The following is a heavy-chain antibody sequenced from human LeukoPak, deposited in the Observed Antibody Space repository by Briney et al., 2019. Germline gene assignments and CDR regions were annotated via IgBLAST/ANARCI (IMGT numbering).Heavy chain of an antibody. J-gene: IGHJ4*02. CDR2: IYYSGTT. V-gene: IGHV4-4*02. CDR1: GGSISRSNW. Sequence: SGTLSLTCAVSGGSISRSNWWSWVRQPPGKGLEWIGSIYYSGTTYYNPSLKSRVTISVDTSKDHFSLKLSSMTAADTAVYYCARHVFHSSSSYYEFFDYWGQGTLVTVSS. D-gene: IGHD3-22*01. CDR3: ARHVFHSSSSYYEFFDY.